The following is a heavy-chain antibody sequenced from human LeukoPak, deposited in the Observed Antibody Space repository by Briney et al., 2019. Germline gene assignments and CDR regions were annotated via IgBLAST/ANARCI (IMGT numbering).Heavy chain of an antibody. V-gene: IGHV3-30*02. CDR1: GFTFSSYG. D-gene: IGHD2-2*02. CDR2: IRYDGSNK. J-gene: IGHJ4*02. CDR3: ANDGYCSSTSCYTSYYFDY. Sequence: GGSLRLSCAASGFTFSSYGMHWVRQAPGKGLEWVAFIRYDGSNKYYADSVKGRFTISRDNSKNTLYLQMNSLRAEDTAVYYCANDGYCSSTSCYTSYYFDYWGQGTLVTVSS.